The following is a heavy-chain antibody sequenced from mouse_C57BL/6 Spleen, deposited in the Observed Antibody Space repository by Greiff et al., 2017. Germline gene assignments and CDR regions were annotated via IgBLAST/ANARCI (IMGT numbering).Heavy chain of an antibody. CDR1: GYTFTSYW. J-gene: IGHJ2*01. Sequence: QVQLQQSGAELAKPGASVKLSCKASGYTFTSYWMHWVKQRPGKGLEWIGRIYPGDGDTNYNGKFKGKATLTADKSSSTAYMQLSSLTSEDSAVYFCARGNFLFDYWGQGTTLTVSS. V-gene: IGHV1-82*01. CDR2: IYPGDGDT. CDR3: ARGNFLFDY.